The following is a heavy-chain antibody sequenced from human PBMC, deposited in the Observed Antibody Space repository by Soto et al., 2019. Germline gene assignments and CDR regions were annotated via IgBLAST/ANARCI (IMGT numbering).Heavy chain of an antibody. CDR3: ARGVYDYWCGYYAGSGLDV. Sequence: SETLSLTCTVSGDSMSPFYWNWIRQSPGKGLEWIGYIYYSGNTNYNPSLKSRVAISVDTSKNQFYLKLSSVTAADTAVYYCARGVYDYWCGYYAGSGLDVWGQGTTVTVSS. D-gene: IGHD3-3*01. J-gene: IGHJ6*02. CDR1: GDSMSPFY. V-gene: IGHV4-59*13. CDR2: IYYSGNT.